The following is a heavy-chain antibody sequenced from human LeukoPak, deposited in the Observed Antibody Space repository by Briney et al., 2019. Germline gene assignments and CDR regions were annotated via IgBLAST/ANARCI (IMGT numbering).Heavy chain of an antibody. CDR3: ARDHTGDSGSSAEYFQH. J-gene: IGHJ1*01. Sequence: ASVKVSCKASGYTFTGYYMHWVRQAPGQGREWMGWINPNSGGTNYAQKFQGRVTMTRDTSISTAYMELSRLRSDDTAVYYCARDHTGDSGSSAEYFQHWGQGTLVTVSS. D-gene: IGHD1-26*01. CDR1: GYTFTGYY. V-gene: IGHV1-2*02. CDR2: INPNSGGT.